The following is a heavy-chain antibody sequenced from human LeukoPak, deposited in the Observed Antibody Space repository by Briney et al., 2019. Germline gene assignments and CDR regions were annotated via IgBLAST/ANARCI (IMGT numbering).Heavy chain of an antibody. D-gene: IGHD2-2*02. J-gene: IGHJ4*02. Sequence: SETLSLTCTVSGGSISSSSYYWGWVRQPPGKGLEWIGSIYYSGDTYYSPSLKSRVTISVDTSENQFSLKLSSVTAADTAVYYCARGAYCSSTSCYTTPYYFDYWGQGTLVTVSS. CDR3: ARGAYCSSTSCYTTPYYFDY. CDR1: GGSISSSSYY. CDR2: IYYSGDT. V-gene: IGHV4-39*07.